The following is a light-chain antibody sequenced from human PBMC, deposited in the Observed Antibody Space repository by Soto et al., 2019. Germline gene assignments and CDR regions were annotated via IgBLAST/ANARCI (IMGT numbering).Light chain of an antibody. J-gene: IGKJ1*01. V-gene: IGKV1-5*01. Sequence: DIQMTQSPSTLSAFVGDRVTITSRASQSIGRWLAWYQQTPGKAPKLLXXDASSLESGVPSMFSGSGSGSEFNRTSSSLQPDDFATYYCPQSNTYSPERTFGQGTKVDIK. CDR1: QSIGRW. CDR2: DAS. CDR3: PQSNTYSPERT.